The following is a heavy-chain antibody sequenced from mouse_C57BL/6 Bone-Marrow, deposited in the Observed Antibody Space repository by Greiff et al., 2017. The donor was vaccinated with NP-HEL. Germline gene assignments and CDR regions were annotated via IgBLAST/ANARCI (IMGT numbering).Heavy chain of an antibody. D-gene: IGHD2-2*01. CDR1: GYTFTIYW. J-gene: IGHJ2*01. Sequence: VQLQQSGAELVRPGSSVKLSCKASGYTFTIYWMHWVKQRPIQGLEWIGNIDPSDSETHYNQKFKDKATLTVDKSSSTAYMQLSSLTSEDSAVYYCLYYGYDRGNYWGQGTTLTVSS. CDR3: LYYGYDRGNY. CDR2: IDPSDSET. V-gene: IGHV1-52*01.